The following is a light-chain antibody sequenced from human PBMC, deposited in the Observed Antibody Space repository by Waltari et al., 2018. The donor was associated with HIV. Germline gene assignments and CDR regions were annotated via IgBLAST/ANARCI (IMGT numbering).Light chain of an antibody. Sequence: DIVLNQSPDSMAVSLGGRATIHCKSSQSVLYSSNNKNYLAWYQQKPGQPPKLLIYLASTRESGVPDRFSGSGSGTDFTLTISSLQAEDVAVYYCQQYYSTPLTFGGGTKVEIK. J-gene: IGKJ4*01. V-gene: IGKV4-1*01. CDR3: QQYYSTPLT. CDR1: QSVLYSSNNKNY. CDR2: LAS.